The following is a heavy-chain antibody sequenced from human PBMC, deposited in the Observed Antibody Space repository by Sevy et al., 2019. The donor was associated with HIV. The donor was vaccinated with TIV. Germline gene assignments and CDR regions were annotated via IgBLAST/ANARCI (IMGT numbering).Heavy chain of an antibody. CDR2: IKSKTDGGTT. CDR3: TLEGLYCSGGSCYSEGFDS. D-gene: IGHD2-15*01. J-gene: IGHJ4*02. V-gene: IGHV3-15*01. Sequence: GGSLRLSCAAFGFTFTNAWMSWVRQAPGKGLEWVGRIKSKTDGGTTDCAAPVKGRFTISRDDSKNTLYLHMNSLKTEDTAVYYCTLEGLYCSGGSCYSEGFDSWGQGTLVTVSS. CDR1: GFTFTNAW.